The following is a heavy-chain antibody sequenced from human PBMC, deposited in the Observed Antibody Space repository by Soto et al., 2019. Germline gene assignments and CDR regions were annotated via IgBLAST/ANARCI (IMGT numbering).Heavy chain of an antibody. J-gene: IGHJ4*02. V-gene: IGHV4-59*12. D-gene: IGHD6-13*01. CDR3: ARDRGFAAGPIDH. CDR1: GGSISSYY. Sequence: PSATLSLTCTVSGGSISSYYWSWIRQPPGKGLEWIGYIYYSGSTNYNPSLKNRVTISVDTSKNQFSLKLTSVTAADTAVYYCARDRGFAAGPIDHWGQGTLVTVSS. CDR2: IYYSGST.